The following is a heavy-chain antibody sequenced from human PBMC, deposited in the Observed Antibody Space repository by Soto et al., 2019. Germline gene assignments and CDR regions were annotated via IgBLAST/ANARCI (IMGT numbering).Heavy chain of an antibody. J-gene: IGHJ4*02. CDR2: INPNSGGT. V-gene: IGHV1-2*04. CDR3: ARALFGDCSSTSCFPFGY. CDR1: GYTFTGYY. Sequence: ASVKVSCKASGYTFTGYYMHWVRQAPGQGLEWMGWINPNSGGTNYAQKFQGWVTMTRDTSISAAYMELSRLRSDDTAVYYCARALFGDCSSTSCFPFGYWGQGTLVTVSS. D-gene: IGHD2-2*03.